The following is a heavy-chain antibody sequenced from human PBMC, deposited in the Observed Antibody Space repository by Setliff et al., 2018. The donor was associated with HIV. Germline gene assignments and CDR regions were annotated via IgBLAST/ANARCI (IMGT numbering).Heavy chain of an antibody. Sequence: PGGSLRLSCETSGFIFTNAWMSWVRQSPRKGLEWLARIKSKSDGGTTSYAAPVKDRFTISRDDSRNTLYLQMNNLKTEDTATYFCAGHYYDPLTGYYVWFFDVWGRGTLVTVS. CDR3: AGHYYDPLTGYYVWFFDV. J-gene: IGHJ2*01. V-gene: IGHV3-15*05. CDR2: IKSKSDGGTT. D-gene: IGHD3-9*01. CDR1: GFIFTNAW.